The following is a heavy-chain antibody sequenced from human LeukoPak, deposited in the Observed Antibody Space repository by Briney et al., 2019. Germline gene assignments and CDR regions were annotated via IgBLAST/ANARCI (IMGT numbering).Heavy chain of an antibody. V-gene: IGHV4-30-4*01. J-gene: IGHJ5*02. CDR3: AKEATMVQGISWFDP. Sequence: SETLSLTCTVSGDSISSGAYYWSWIRQPPGKGLEWIGYIYYSGSAYYSPSLKSRVIISVDTSKNQFSLRLNSVTAADTAVYFCAKEATMVQGISWFDPWGQGTLVTVSS. CDR2: IYYSGSA. D-gene: IGHD3-10*01. CDR1: GDSISSGAYY.